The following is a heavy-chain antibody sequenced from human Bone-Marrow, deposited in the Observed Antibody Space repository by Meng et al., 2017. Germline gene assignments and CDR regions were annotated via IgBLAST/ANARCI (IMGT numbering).Heavy chain of an antibody. V-gene: IGHV4-31*03. CDR2: IYHSGST. J-gene: IGHJ4*02. CDR1: GGSITSGGYY. CDR3: ARGRYYYGSGSHFDY. Sequence: QVQLQESGPGLVKPSQTLSLTCTVSGGSITSGGYYWSWIRQHPGKGLEWIGYIYHSGSTYYNPSLKSRVTISLDRSKNQFSLKLSSVTAADTAVYYCARGRYYYGSGSHFDYWGQGTLVTISS. D-gene: IGHD3-10*01.